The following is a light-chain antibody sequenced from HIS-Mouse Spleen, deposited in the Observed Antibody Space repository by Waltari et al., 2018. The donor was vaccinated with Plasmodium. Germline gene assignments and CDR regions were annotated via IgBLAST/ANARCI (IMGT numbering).Light chain of an antibody. CDR2: GAS. CDR3: QQYNNWSFT. Sequence: EIVMTQSPATLYVSPGERATLSCRASQRVSSNLAWYQQKPGQAPRLLIHGASTRATGIPARFSGSGSGTEFTLTISSLQSEDFAVYYCQQYNNWSFTFGPGTKVDIK. J-gene: IGKJ3*01. V-gene: IGKV3-15*01. CDR1: QRVSSN.